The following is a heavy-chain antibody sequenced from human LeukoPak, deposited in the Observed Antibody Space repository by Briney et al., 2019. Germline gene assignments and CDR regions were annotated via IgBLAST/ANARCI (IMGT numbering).Heavy chain of an antibody. D-gene: IGHD1-26*01. CDR2: IKSDGSST. Sequence: GGSLRLSCAASGFSFSSYCMHWVRQAPGKGLVWVSRIKSDGSSTSYADSVKGRFTISRDNAKNTLYLQMNSLRAEDTAVYYCARVGASVGAIDYWGQGTLVTVSS. CDR3: ARVGASVGAIDY. CDR1: GFSFSSYC. V-gene: IGHV3-74*01. J-gene: IGHJ4*02.